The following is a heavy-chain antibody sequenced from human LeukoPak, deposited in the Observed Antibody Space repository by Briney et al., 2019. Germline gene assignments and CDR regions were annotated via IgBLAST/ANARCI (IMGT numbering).Heavy chain of an antibody. CDR1: GFTLSSYT. Sequence: GGSLRLSCAASGFTLSSYTMNWVRQAPGKGLEWVSFITRSSTSRYYTDSVKGRFSISRDNGKNSLYLQMNSLRDEDTAVYYCARAGSIAVAGPFYYGMDVWGQGTTVTVSS. J-gene: IGHJ6*02. D-gene: IGHD6-19*01. CDR2: ITRSSTSR. CDR3: ARAGSIAVAGPFYYGMDV. V-gene: IGHV3-48*02.